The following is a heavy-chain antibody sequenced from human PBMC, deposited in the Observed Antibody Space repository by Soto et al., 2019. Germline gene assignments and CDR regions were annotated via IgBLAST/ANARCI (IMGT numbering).Heavy chain of an antibody. CDR1: GFTFSDYW. CDR2: IKQDGSEV. V-gene: IGHV3-7*04. D-gene: IGHD3-16*02. Sequence: TRGYLRLSCVASGFTFSDYWMNWVRQLPGKGLEWLAIIKQDGSEVLYMDSVKGRFTISRDNAKNSLSLQMDSLRAEDTAVYYCAGGAGLLIVYRDQGVPVSV. J-gene: IGHJ4*02. CDR3: AGGAGLLIVY.